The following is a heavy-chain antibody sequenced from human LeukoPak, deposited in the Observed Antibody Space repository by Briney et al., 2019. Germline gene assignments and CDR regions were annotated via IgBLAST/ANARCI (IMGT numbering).Heavy chain of an antibody. D-gene: IGHD3-16*02. CDR3: GRAYQPLGGLSFPDQ. V-gene: IGHV7-4-1*02. J-gene: IGHJ5*02. CDR2: INTNTGNP. CDR1: GYIFTSYG. Sequence: ASVKVSCKASGYIFTSYGMNWVRQAPGQGLEWMGWINTNTGNPTYAQGFTGRFVFSLDTSVSTAYLQISSLKAEDTAVYYCGRAYQPLGGLSFPDQWGQGTLVTVSS.